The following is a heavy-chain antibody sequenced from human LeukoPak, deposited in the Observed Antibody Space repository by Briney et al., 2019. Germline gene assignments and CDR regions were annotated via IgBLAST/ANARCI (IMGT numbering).Heavy chain of an antibody. D-gene: IGHD6-13*01. CDR3: AREGYTSTYYYHDY. Sequence: ASVKVSCKASGYTFTSYYMHWVRQAPGQGLEWMGIINPSGGSTSYAQKFQGRVTMTRDTSTSTVYMELRNLRSDDTAVYFCAREGYTSTYYYHDYWGQGTLVTVSS. V-gene: IGHV1-46*01. CDR1: GYTFTSYY. J-gene: IGHJ4*02. CDR2: INPSGGST.